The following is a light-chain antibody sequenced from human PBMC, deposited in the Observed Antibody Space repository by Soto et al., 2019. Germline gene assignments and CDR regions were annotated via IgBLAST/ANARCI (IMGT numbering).Light chain of an antibody. V-gene: IGKV3-15*01. J-gene: IGKJ1*01. CDR3: LQHNSYPRT. Sequence: EKVMTQSPATLSVSPGERATLSCRASQGIGSTLAWYQQKPGQTPRLLIYGASTRATGVPPRFSGSGSGTDFSLTISSLQPEDSATYFCLQHNSYPRTFGQGTKVDI. CDR2: GAS. CDR1: QGIGST.